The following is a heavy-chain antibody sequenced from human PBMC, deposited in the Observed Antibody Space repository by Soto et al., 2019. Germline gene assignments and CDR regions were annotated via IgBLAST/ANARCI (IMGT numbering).Heavy chain of an antibody. Sequence: QVQLVESGGGVVQPGRSLRLSCAASGFTFNTYTLHWVRQAPGKGLEWVATISYDGNNASYADSVKGRFTISRDNSKNTLYLQLTSLRTEDTAMFYCARDDPCVYGSGGGDAFDFWGQGTMVTVSP. V-gene: IGHV3-30*04. J-gene: IGHJ3*01. CDR1: GFTFNTYT. CDR3: ARDDPCVYGSGGGDAFDF. CDR2: ISYDGNNA. D-gene: IGHD3-10*01.